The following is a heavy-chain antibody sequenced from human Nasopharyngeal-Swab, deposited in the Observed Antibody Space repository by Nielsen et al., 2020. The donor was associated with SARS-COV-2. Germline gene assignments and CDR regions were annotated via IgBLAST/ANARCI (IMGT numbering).Heavy chain of an antibody. D-gene: IGHD6-6*01. V-gene: IGHV3-48*03. J-gene: IGHJ6*02. CDR3: ARDRRTIAARLYYYYGMDV. Sequence: GESLKISCAASGFTFSSYEMNWVRQAPGKGLEWVSYISSSGSTIYYADSVKGRFTISRDNAKNSLYLQMNSLRAEDTAVYYCARDRRTIAARLYYYYGMDVWGQGTTVTVS. CDR1: GFTFSSYE. CDR2: ISSSGSTI.